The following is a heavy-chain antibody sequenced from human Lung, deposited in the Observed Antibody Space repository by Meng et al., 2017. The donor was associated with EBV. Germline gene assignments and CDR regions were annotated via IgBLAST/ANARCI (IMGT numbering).Heavy chain of an antibody. CDR1: GDSVSSNSAA. J-gene: IGHJ4*02. D-gene: IGHD1/OR15-1a*01. V-gene: IGHV6-1*01. Sequence: QVQRQRSGPGLGKPSQTRARTWAISGDSVSSNSAAWNWIRQSPSRGLEWLGRTYYRSKWYNDYAVTVKSRITINPDTSKNQFSLQLNSVTPEDTAVYYCARDYGTSRPFECWGQGILVTVPS. CDR2: TYYRSKWYN. CDR3: ARDYGTSRPFEC.